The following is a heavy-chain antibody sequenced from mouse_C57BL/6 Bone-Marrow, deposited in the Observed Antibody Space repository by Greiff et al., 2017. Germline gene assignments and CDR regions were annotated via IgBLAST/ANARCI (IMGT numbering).Heavy chain of an antibody. Sequence: VKLQQSGAELARPGASVKLSCKASGYTFTSYGISWVKQRTGQGLEWIGEIYPRSGNTYYNEKFKGKATLTADKSSSTAYMELRSLTSEDSAVYFCARTPFLLRYFDYWGQGTTLTVSS. V-gene: IGHV1-81*01. CDR1: GYTFTSYG. J-gene: IGHJ2*01. CDR3: ARTPFLLRYFDY. D-gene: IGHD1-1*01. CDR2: IYPRSGNT.